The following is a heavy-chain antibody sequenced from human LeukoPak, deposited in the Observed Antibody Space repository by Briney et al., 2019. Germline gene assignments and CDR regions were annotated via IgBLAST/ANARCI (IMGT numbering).Heavy chain of an antibody. CDR1: GYTFTDHY. CDR2: INPNSGGT. Sequence: ASVKVSCKASGYTFTDHYMHWVRQAPGQGLEWMGWINPNSGGTNYAQKFQGRVTMTRDTSISTAYMELSRLRSDDTAVYYCARVNPSPDQTSSGWYYWGQGTLVTVSS. CDR3: ARVNPSPDQTSSGWYY. V-gene: IGHV1-2*02. D-gene: IGHD6-19*01. J-gene: IGHJ4*02.